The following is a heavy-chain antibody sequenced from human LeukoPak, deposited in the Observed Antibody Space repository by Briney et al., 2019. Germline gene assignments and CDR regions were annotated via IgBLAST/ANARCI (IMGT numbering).Heavy chain of an antibody. CDR1: GGSISSYY. J-gene: IGHJ4*02. V-gene: IGHV4-59*08. CDR2: IYDSGST. Sequence: SETLSLTCSVPGGSISSYYWSWIRQPPGKGLEWIGYIYDSGSTNFKSPLKSRVTMSGDTSKNQFSLKVNSVTAADTALYYCARYHSGYDDYWGQGTLVTVSS. CDR3: ARYHSGYDDY. D-gene: IGHD5-12*01.